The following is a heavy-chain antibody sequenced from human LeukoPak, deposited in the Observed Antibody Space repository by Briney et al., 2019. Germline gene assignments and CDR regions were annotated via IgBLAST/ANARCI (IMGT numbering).Heavy chain of an antibody. CDR1: GGTFISYA. J-gene: IGHJ3*02. D-gene: IGHD3/OR15-3a*01. V-gene: IGHV1-69*13. CDR2: IIPIFGTA. Sequence: SVKVSCKASGGTFISYAISWVRQAPGQGLEWMGGIIPIFGTANYAQKFQGRVTITADESTSTAYMELSSLRSEDTAVYYCARVGRRVGWTSDDAFDIWGQGTMVTVSS. CDR3: ARVGRRVGWTSDDAFDI.